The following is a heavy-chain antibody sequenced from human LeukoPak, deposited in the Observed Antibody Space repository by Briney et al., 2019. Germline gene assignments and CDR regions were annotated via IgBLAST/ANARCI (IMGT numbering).Heavy chain of an antibody. V-gene: IGHV3-20*04. CDR2: INWNGGGT. CDR1: GFTFGDFG. Sequence: GGSLRLSCAASGFTFGDFGMTWVRQAPGKGLEWVSGINWNGGGTGYADSVKGRFTISRDNAKKILYLQVNSLRVEDTAVYYCARWELSGRVMERLSWIDHWGQGALVTVSS. CDR3: ARWELSGRVMERLSWIDH. D-gene: IGHD3-16*02. J-gene: IGHJ4*02.